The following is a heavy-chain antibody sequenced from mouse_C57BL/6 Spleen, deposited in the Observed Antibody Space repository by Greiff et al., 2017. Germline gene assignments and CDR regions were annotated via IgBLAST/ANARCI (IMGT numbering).Heavy chain of an antibody. D-gene: IGHD5-2*01. V-gene: IGHV1-66*01. Sequence: QVQLKESGPELVKPGASVKISCKASGYSFTSYYIHWVKQRPGQGLEWIGWIYPGSGNTKYNEKFKGKATLTADTSSSTAYMQLSSLTSEDSAVYYCARRGNSPLDYWGQGTTLTVSS. J-gene: IGHJ2*01. CDR3: ARRGNSPLDY. CDR2: IYPGSGNT. CDR1: GYSFTSYY.